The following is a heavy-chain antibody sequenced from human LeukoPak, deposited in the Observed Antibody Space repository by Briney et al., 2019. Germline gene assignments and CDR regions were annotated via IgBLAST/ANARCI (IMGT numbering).Heavy chain of an antibody. D-gene: IGHD2-15*01. V-gene: IGHV4-39*01. Sequence: SETLSLTCTVSGGSISSSSYYWGWIRQPPGKGLEWIGSIYYSGSTYYNPSLKSRVTISVDTSKNQFSLRLSSVTAADTAVYYCARHACSGDRCYSIDYWGQGTLVTVSS. CDR1: GGSISSSSYY. CDR2: IYYSGST. CDR3: ARHACSGDRCYSIDY. J-gene: IGHJ4*02.